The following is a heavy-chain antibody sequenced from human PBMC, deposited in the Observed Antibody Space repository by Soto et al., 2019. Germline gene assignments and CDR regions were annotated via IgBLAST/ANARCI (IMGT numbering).Heavy chain of an antibody. V-gene: IGHV1-69*02. CDR1: GGTFRNYP. Sequence: QVQLVQSGTEVKKPGSSVKVSCKASGGTFRNYPINWVRQAPGQGLEWMGSIFPLTDIPDYAQNFQARVTISADKSTSTAYVELSSRTPDDTAMSFCARGPLVVLNYFESWGQGTLVTVSS. CDR3: ARGPLVVLNYFES. CDR2: IFPLTDIP. J-gene: IGHJ4*02.